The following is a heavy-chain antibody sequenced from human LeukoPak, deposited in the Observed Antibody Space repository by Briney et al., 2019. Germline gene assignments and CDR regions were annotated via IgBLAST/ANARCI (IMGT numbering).Heavy chain of an antibody. CDR3: AREGNSIAARPRGNWFDP. CDR1: GFTFSSYA. D-gene: IGHD6-6*01. J-gene: IGHJ5*02. CDR2: ISYDGSNK. V-gene: IGHV3-30-3*01. Sequence: PGGSLRLSCAASGFTFSSYAMHWVRQAPGKGLEWVAVISYDGSNKYYADSVKGRFTISRDNSKNTLYLQMNSLRAEDTAVYYCAREGNSIAARPRGNWFDPWGQGTLVTVSS.